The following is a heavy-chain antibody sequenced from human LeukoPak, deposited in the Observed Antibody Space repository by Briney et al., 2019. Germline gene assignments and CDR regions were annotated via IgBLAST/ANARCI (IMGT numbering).Heavy chain of an antibody. V-gene: IGHV1-2*02. CDR2: INPNGGGT. CDR1: GYTFTSYY. CDR3: ARVVCSSTSCYKDAFDI. J-gene: IGHJ3*02. Sequence: ASVKVSCKASGYTFTSYYMHWVRQAPGQGLEWMGWINPNGGGTNYAQKFQGRVTMTRDTSISTAYMELSRLRSDDTAVYYCARVVCSSTSCYKDAFDIWGQGTMVTVSS. D-gene: IGHD2-2*02.